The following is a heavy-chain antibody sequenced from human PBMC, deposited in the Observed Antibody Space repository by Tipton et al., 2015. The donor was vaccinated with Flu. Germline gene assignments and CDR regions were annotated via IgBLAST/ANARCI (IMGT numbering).Heavy chain of an antibody. D-gene: IGHD6-25*01. Sequence: QSGPEVKKPGSSVKVSCKASGGTFSSYALNWVRQAPGQGLEWMGGISPMFGTANYAQKFQGRVTINADESTSTAYMELSSLRSEDTAVYYCARQIYSTGELDYDYYFMDVWGKGTTVTVSS. J-gene: IGHJ6*03. CDR2: ISPMFGTA. V-gene: IGHV1-69*01. CDR3: ARQIYSTGELDYDYYFMDV. CDR1: GGTFSSYA.